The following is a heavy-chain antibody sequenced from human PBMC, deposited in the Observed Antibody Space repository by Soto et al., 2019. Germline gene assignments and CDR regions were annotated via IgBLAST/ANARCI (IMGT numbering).Heavy chain of an antibody. J-gene: IGHJ3*02. CDR1: GGSISSYY. D-gene: IGHD3-10*01. CDR2: IYTSGST. CDR3: ARVKRAKAKVRGGGDAFDI. Sequence: SETLSLTCTVSGGSISSYYWSWIRQPAGKGLEWIGRIYTSGSTNYNPSLKSRVTMSVDTSKNQFSLKLSSVTAADTAVYYCARVKRAKAKVRGGGDAFDIWGQGTMVTVSS. V-gene: IGHV4-4*07.